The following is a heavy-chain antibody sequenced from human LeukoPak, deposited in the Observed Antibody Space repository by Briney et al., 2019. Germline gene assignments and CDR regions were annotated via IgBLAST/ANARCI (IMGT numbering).Heavy chain of an antibody. J-gene: IGHJ4*02. CDR2: IYHIGTT. Sequence: SETLSLTCAVSGYSISRGYYWGWIRQSPGKGLEWIGSIYHIGTTHYNPSLQSRVTISLDSSRNQFSLKLKSLTAADTAVYYCARVQNEDYYDSSGYSPFDYWGQGTLVTVSS. CDR3: ARVQNEDYYDSSGYSPFDY. D-gene: IGHD3-22*01. CDR1: GYSISRGYY. V-gene: IGHV4-38-2*01.